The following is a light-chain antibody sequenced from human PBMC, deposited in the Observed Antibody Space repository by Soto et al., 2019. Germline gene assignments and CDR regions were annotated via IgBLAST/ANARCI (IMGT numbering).Light chain of an antibody. CDR2: GAF. V-gene: IGKV3-15*01. CDR1: QSARSN. J-gene: IGKJ1*01. Sequence: EIVVTQSPVTLSVSPGERATLSCRASQSARSNLAWYQQKPGQAPSLLIYGAFTRATGIPTRFSGTGSGTEFTLTISSLQSEDFALYYCQQYNDWPLTFGQGTKVDIK. CDR3: QQYNDWPLT.